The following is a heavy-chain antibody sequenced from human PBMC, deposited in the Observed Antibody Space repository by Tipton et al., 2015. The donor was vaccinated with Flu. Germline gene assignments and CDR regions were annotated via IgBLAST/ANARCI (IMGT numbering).Heavy chain of an antibody. D-gene: IGHD2-15*01. J-gene: IGHJ5*02. CDR2: IYYSGST. Sequence: TLSLTCSVSGGSISSYYWSWIRQSPGKGLEWIGYIYYSGSTNYNPSLKSRVTISVDTSKDQFSLNLSSVTAADTAVYYCARACGSGGNRWFDPWGQGALVTVSS. V-gene: IGHV4-59*12. CDR3: ARACGSGGNRWFDP. CDR1: GGSISSYY.